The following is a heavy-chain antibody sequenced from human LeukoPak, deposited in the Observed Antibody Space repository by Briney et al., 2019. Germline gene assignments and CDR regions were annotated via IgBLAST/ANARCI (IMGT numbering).Heavy chain of an antibody. V-gene: IGHV4-59*11. CDR3: ARDTYDILTGYYTGQDP. CDR1: GVSISSLY. Sequence: PSETLSPTCTVSGVSISSLYWSWIRQPPGRGLEWIGYIYDSGSTNYNPSLKSRVTISVDTSKNQFSLKLSSVTAADTAVYYCARDTYDILTGYYTGQDPWGQGTLVTVSS. J-gene: IGHJ5*02. D-gene: IGHD3-9*01. CDR2: IYDSGST.